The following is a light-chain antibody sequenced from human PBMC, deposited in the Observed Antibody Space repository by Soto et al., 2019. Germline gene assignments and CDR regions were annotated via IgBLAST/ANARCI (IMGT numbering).Light chain of an antibody. CDR3: QQYNNWPRLT. V-gene: IGKV3-15*01. CDR1: QSVSSN. J-gene: IGKJ4*01. CDR2: GAS. Sequence: EIVMTQSPATLSVSPGGRATLSCSSSQSVSSNLARYQQKPGQAPRLRIYGASTRATGIPARFSGSGSGTEFTLTISSLQSEDFAVYYCQQYNNWPRLTFGGGTNVDI.